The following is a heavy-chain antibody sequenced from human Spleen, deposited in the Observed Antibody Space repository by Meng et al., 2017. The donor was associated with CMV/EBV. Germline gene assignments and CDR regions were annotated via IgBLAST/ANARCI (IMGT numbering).Heavy chain of an antibody. CDR3: ARGRGIIQLKYYFDY. J-gene: IGHJ4*02. Sequence: GESLKISCAASGFTFSKFAMHWIRQAPGKGLEWVALISNDGSKKDIADFVQGRFLISRDNSKNTLYLQMHSLRAEDTAVYYCARGRGIIQLKYYFDYWGQGTLVTVSS. CDR1: GFTFSKFA. CDR2: ISNDGSKK. V-gene: IGHV3-30-3*01. D-gene: IGHD3-10*01.